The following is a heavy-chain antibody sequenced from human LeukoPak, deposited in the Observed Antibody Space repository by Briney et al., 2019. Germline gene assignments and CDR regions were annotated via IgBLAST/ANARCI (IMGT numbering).Heavy chain of an antibody. D-gene: IGHD6-13*01. CDR3: ARSAAAGIY. Sequence: ASVKVSCKASGYIFNNFYMHWVRQAPGQGLEWMGMINPSGGSTSYAQKFQGRVTMTRDTSTSTVYMELSSLRSEDTAVYYCARSAAAGIYWGQGTLVTVSS. J-gene: IGHJ4*02. CDR1: GYIFNNFY. V-gene: IGHV1-46*02. CDR2: INPSGGST.